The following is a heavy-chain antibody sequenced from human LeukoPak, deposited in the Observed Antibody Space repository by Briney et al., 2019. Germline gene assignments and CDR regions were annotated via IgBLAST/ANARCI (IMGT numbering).Heavy chain of an antibody. Sequence: GGSLRLSCAASGLTFNSYWMNWVRQAPGKGLEWVANIKEDGSEKYYVDSVKGRFTISRDNAKNSLYLQMNSLRAEDTAVYYCVRALGTGSYWGQGTLVSVSS. CDR2: IKEDGSEK. D-gene: IGHD1-1*01. J-gene: IGHJ4*02. V-gene: IGHV3-7*01. CDR1: GLTFNSYW. CDR3: VRALGTGSY.